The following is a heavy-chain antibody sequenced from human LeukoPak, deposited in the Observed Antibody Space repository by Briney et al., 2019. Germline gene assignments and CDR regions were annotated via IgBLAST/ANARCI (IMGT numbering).Heavy chain of an antibody. J-gene: IGHJ5*02. CDR1: GFTFSSYW. D-gene: IGHD3-10*01. Sequence: GGSLRLSCAASGFTFSSYWMSWVRQAPGKGLEWVANIKQDGSEKYYVDSVKGRFTISRDNAENSLYLQMNSLRAEDTAVYYCARAPYYYGSGRGGWFDPWGQGTLVTVSS. CDR2: IKQDGSEK. V-gene: IGHV3-7*05. CDR3: ARAPYYYGSGRGGWFDP.